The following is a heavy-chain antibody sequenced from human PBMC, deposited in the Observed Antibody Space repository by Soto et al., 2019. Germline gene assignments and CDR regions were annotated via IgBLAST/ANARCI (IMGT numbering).Heavy chain of an antibody. CDR1: GFTFSSYE. CDR3: ARDPEPWSQSQLGRYNWFDP. J-gene: IGHJ5*02. Sequence: GGSLRLSCAASGFTFSSYEMNWVRQAPGKGLEWVSYISSSGSTIYYADSVKGRFTISRDNAKNSLYLQMNSLRAEDTAVYYCARDPEPWSQSQLGRYNWFDPWGQGTLVTVSS. CDR2: ISSSGSTI. V-gene: IGHV3-48*03. D-gene: IGHD6-6*01.